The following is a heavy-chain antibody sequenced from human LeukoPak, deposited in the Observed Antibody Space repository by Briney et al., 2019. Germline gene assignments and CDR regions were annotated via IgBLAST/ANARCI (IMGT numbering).Heavy chain of an antibody. CDR3: ARGIKGTGSSWYFSDY. Sequence: PSETLSLTCTVSGGSISSYYWSWIRQPPGKGLEWIGYIYYSGSTNYNPSLKSRVTISVGTSKNQFSLKLSSVTAADTAVYYCARGIKGTGSSWYFSDYWGQGTLVTVSS. J-gene: IGHJ4*02. CDR2: IYYSGST. V-gene: IGHV4-59*08. CDR1: GGSISSYY. D-gene: IGHD6-13*01.